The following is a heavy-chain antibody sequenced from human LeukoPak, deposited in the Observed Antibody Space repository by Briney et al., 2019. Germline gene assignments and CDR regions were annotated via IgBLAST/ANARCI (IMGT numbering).Heavy chain of an antibody. CDR1: GGSISSLY. CDR2: IYYTGST. Sequence: SETLSLTCSVSGGSISSLYWSWIRQPPGRGLEWIGYIYYTGSTNYNPSLKSRVTMFVDMSKNQFSLRLSSVTAADTAVYYCVRLRAYSSSSPFDYRGQGTLVTVSS. D-gene: IGHD6-6*01. CDR3: VRLRAYSSSSPFDY. V-gene: IGHV4-59*08. J-gene: IGHJ4*02.